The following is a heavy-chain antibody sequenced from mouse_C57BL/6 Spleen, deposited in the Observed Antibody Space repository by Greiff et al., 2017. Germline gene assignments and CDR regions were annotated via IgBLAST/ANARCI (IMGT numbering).Heavy chain of an antibody. Sequence: VQLQQSGAELVRPGASVTLSCKASGYTFTDYEMHWVKQTPVHGLEWIGAIDPETGGTAYNQKFKGKAILTADKSSSTAYMELRSLTSEDSAVYYCTRDFMGGGFAYWGQGTLVTVSA. V-gene: IGHV1-15*01. CDR2: IDPETGGT. CDR1: GYTFTDYE. D-gene: IGHD1-2*01. J-gene: IGHJ3*01. CDR3: TRDFMGGGFAY.